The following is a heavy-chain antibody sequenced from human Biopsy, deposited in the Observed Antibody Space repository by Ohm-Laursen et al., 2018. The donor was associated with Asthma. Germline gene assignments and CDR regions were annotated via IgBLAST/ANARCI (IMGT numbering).Heavy chain of an antibody. D-gene: IGHD4-17*01. CDR3: ARTTYGHDGFDP. V-gene: IGHV4-59*07. CDR1: GGSISDYY. CDR2: IYNSGST. J-gene: IGHJ5*02. Sequence: SDTLSLTCTVSGGSISDYYKTWIRQRQATGLERVGFIYNSGSTYYNQTLNRRVSISLDTYKNQFHLSLTSVTVADPAVYFCARTTYGHDGFDPWGQGTLVTVSS.